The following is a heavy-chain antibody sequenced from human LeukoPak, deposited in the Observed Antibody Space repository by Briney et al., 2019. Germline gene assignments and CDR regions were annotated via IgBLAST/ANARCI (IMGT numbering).Heavy chain of an antibody. V-gene: IGHV1-2*02. D-gene: IGHD1-26*01. CDR2: INPNSGGT. Sequence: ASVKVSCKASGYTFTGYYMHWVRQAPGQGLEWMGWINPNSGGTNYAQKFQGRVTMTRDTSISTAYMELSRLRSDDTAVYYCAREGATHYYYGMDVWGQGTTVTVSS. J-gene: IGHJ6*02. CDR1: GYTFTGYY. CDR3: AREGATHYYYGMDV.